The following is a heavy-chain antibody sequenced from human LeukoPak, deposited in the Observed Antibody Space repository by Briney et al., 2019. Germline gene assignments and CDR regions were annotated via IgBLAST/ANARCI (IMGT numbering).Heavy chain of an antibody. J-gene: IGHJ6*03. CDR3: ARDKPLRFGENYYYMDV. CDR2: ISWNSGSI. CDR1: GFTFDNYA. Sequence: PGRSLRLSCAASGFTFDNYAMHWVRQAPGKGLEWVSGISWNSGSIGYADSVKGRFTISRDNAKNSLYLQMNSLRAEDTAVYYCARDKPLRFGENYYYMDVWGKGTTVTVSS. V-gene: IGHV3-9*01. D-gene: IGHD3-10*01.